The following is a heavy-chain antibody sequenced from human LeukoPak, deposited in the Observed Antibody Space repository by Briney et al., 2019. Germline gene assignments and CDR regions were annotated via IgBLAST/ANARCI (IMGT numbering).Heavy chain of an antibody. D-gene: IGHD3-3*01. J-gene: IGHJ5*02. CDR1: GSTFSSYW. CDR2: IKQDGSEK. Sequence: GGSLRLSCAASGSTFSSYWMSWVRQAPGKGLEWVANIKQDGSEKYYVDSVKGRFTISRDNAKNSLYLQMNSLRAEDTAVYYCARGWWFLESWGQGTLVTVSS. V-gene: IGHV3-7*01. CDR3: ARGWWFLES.